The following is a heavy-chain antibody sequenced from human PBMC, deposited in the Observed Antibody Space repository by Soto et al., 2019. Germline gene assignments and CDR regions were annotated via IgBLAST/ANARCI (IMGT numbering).Heavy chain of an antibody. CDR1: GGSIGNYF. Sequence: SETLSLTCTVSGGSIGNYFWSWIRQPPGSGLAWIGYIYYNGDTRYNPSLERRVTMSVDTSKNQLSLKLTSVTAADTAVYYCARDRYPYAPGRWFDTWGQGTLVTVSS. D-gene: IGHD3-16*01. CDR3: ARDRYPYAPGRWFDT. CDR2: IYYNGDT. J-gene: IGHJ5*02. V-gene: IGHV4-59*01.